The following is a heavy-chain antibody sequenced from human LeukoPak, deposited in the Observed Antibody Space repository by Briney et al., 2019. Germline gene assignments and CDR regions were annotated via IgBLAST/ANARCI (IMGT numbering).Heavy chain of an antibody. J-gene: IGHJ6*03. CDR1: GGSFSGYY. Sequence: SETLSLTCAVYGGSFSGYYWSWIRQPPGKGLELIGGINHSGSTNYNPSLKSRVTISVDTSKNQFSLKLSSVTAADTAVYYCARGVSYSYYYYYMDVWGKGTTVTVSS. CDR2: INHSGST. CDR3: ARGVSYSYYYYYMDV. V-gene: IGHV4-34*01. D-gene: IGHD1-26*01.